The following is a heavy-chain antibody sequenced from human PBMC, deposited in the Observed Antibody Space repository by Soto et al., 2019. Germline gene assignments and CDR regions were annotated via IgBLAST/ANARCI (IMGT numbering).Heavy chain of an antibody. D-gene: IGHD6-19*01. V-gene: IGHV3-21*01. J-gene: IGHJ4*02. Sequence: EVQLVESGGGLVKPGGSLRLSCAASGFTFSSYGMNWVRQAPGKGLEWVSSISSSSSYIYYADSVKGRFTISRDNAKNSLYLQMNSLRAEDTAVYYCASIAVAGNFDYWGQGTLVTVSS. CDR3: ASIAVAGNFDY. CDR2: ISSSSSYI. CDR1: GFTFSSYG.